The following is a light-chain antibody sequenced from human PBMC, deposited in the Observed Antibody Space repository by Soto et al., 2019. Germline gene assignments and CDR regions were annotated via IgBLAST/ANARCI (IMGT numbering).Light chain of an antibody. CDR3: QQYGST. CDR1: QSVSSSY. J-gene: IGKJ5*01. CDR2: GAS. Sequence: VLTQSPGTLSLSPEERATLSCRASQSVSSSYLAWYQQKPGQAPRLLIYGASSRATGIPDRFSGSGSGTDFTLTISRLEPEDFAVYYCQQYGSTFGQGTRLEIK. V-gene: IGKV3-20*01.